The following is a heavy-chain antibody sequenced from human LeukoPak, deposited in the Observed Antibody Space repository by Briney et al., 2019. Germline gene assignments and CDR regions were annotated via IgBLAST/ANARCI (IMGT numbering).Heavy chain of an antibody. CDR2: ISGSGGST. D-gene: IGHD2-2*01. V-gene: IGHV3-23*01. CDR1: GFTFSSYG. CDR3: AKDRTQYCSSTSCYPYNWFDP. J-gene: IGHJ5*02. Sequence: GGSQRLSCAASGFTFSSYGMSWVRQAPGKGLEGVSAISGSGGSTDYADSVKGRFTISRDNSKNTLYLQMNSLRAEDTAVYYCAKDRTQYCSSTSCYPYNWFDPWGQGTLVTVSS.